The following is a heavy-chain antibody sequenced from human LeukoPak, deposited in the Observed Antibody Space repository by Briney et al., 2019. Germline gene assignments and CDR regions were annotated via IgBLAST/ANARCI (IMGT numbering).Heavy chain of an antibody. V-gene: IGHV1-2*02. J-gene: IGHJ3*02. CDR1: GYTFTGYY. CDR2: INPNSGGT. D-gene: IGHD3-22*01. CDR3: ASPIVVVITTRGAFDI. Sequence: ASVKVSCKASGYTFTGYYMHWVRQAPGQGLDWMGWINPNSGGTNYAQKFQGRVTMTRDTSISTAYMELSRLRSDDTAVYYCASPIVVVITTRGAFDIWGQGTMVTVSS.